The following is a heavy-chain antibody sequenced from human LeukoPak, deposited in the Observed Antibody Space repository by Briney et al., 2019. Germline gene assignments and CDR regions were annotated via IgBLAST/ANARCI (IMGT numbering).Heavy chain of an antibody. D-gene: IGHD3-22*01. Sequence: GGSLRLSCAASGFTFSSYSMMWVRQAPGKGLEWVSYLSSSSTTIHHADSVKGRFTISRDNAKNSVYLQMNSLRAEDTAVYYRARDRHKYNDDGSGYPPYWGQGTLVTVSS. CDR3: ARDRHKYNDDGSGYPPY. J-gene: IGHJ4*02. V-gene: IGHV3-48*01. CDR1: GFTFSSYS. CDR2: LSSSSTTI.